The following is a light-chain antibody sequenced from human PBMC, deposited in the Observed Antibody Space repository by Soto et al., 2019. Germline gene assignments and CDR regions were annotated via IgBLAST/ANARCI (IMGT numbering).Light chain of an antibody. V-gene: IGKV3-20*01. J-gene: IGKJ5*01. CDR1: QSVSSSS. CDR2: STS. Sequence: EIVLTQSPGALSLSPGERATPSCRASQSVSSSSLAWNQQKPGQAPRLLIYSTSSRATGIPDRFSGSGSGTDFTLTISRLEPEDFAVYYCQQYGSSSITFGQGTRL. CDR3: QQYGSSSIT.